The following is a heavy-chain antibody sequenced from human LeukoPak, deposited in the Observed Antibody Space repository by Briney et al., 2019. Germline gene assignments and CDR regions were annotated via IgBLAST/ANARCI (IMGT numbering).Heavy chain of an antibody. J-gene: IGHJ4*02. V-gene: IGHV4-31*03. Sequence: PSETLSLTCTVSADSLSSGGHCGAWIRQFPGKGLEGIGFIQRSGRSRHNPSLKDRVAISVDTSRKQFALKLSSVTAADTAMYYCARGGNRFGGFYFDYWGQGIQVIVSS. CDR1: ADSLSSGGHC. CDR2: IQRSGRS. D-gene: IGHD3-10*01. CDR3: ARGGNRFGGFYFDY.